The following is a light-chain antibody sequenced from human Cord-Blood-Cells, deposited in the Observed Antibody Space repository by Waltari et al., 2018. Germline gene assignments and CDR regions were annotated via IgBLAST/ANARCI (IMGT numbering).Light chain of an antibody. J-gene: IGLJ1*01. V-gene: IGLV2-23*01. CDR3: CSYAGSSTYV. Sequence: QSALTQPASVSGSPGQSITISCTGTSSDVGSYNLVSWYQQHPGKAPKLMIYEGSKRPSGVSNRFSASKSGKPASLTIAGLQAEDEADYYCCSYAGSSTYVFGTGTKVTVL. CDR2: EGS. CDR1: SSDVGSYNL.